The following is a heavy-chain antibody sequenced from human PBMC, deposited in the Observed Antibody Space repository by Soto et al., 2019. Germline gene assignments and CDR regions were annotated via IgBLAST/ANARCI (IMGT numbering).Heavy chain of an antibody. CDR2: IYSGGST. V-gene: IGHV3-53*01. CDR1: GFTVSSNY. CDR3: AREFSMAYCAFDI. J-gene: IGHJ3*02. Sequence: GGSLRLSCAASGFTVSSNYMSWVRQAPGKGLEWVSVIYSGGSTYYADSVKGRFTISRDNSKNTLYLQMNSLRAEDTAVYYCAREFSMAYCAFDIWGLGTMVTVSS. D-gene: IGHD2-8*01.